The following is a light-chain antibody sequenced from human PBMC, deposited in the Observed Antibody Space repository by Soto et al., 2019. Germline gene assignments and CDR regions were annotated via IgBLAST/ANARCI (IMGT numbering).Light chain of an antibody. CDR1: SSNIGNNY. CDR3: GTWDSSLSVLWV. V-gene: IGLV1-51*01. CDR2: DNN. Sequence: QSVLTQPPSVSAAPGQKVTISCSGSSSNIGNNYVSWYQQLPGTAPKLLIYDNNKRPSVIPDRFSGSKSGTSATLGITGLQTGDEADYYCGTWDSSLSVLWVFGGGTKLTVL. J-gene: IGLJ3*02.